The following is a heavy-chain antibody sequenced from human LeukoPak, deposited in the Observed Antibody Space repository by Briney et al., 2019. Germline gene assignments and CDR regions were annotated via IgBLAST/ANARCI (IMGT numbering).Heavy chain of an antibody. CDR3: ARDHTYYYDSSSYVDDALDI. CDR2: INPTRGDT. Sequence: ASVRVSCKSSGFPFTGHYMHWVRQAPGQGLEWIGYINPTRGDTYYSEKFRGRVTMTRDTSIRAAYMELNRLSSDDTAVYFCARDHTYYYDSSSYVDDALDIWGQGTMVTVFS. V-gene: IGHV1-2*02. CDR1: GFPFTGHY. J-gene: IGHJ3*02. D-gene: IGHD3-22*01.